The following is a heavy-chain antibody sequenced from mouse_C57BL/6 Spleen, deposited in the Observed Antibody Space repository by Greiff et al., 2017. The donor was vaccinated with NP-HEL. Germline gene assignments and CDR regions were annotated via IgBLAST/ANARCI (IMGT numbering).Heavy chain of an antibody. CDR2: IRLKSDNYAT. CDR3: TEWADPDY. J-gene: IGHJ4*01. CDR1: GFTFSNYW. D-gene: IGHD1-3*01. V-gene: IGHV6-3*01. Sequence: EVKVEESGGGLVQPGGSMKLSCVASGFTFSNYWMNWVRQSPEKGLEWVAQIRLKSDNYATHYAESVKGRFTISRDDAKRSVCLQMNNERAEDTGIYYCTEWADPDYWGQGTSVTVSS.